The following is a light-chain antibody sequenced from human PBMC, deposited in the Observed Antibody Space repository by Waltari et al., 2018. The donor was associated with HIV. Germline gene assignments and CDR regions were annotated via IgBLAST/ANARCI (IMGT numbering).Light chain of an antibody. CDR1: QISGIW. J-gene: IGKJ1*01. Sequence: DIQMTQFPSSPSAFTRERLTLTCRASQISGIWLAWYQQKPGKAPKLLIYKASDLESGVPSRFSGRGSGTEFTLTISSLQPDDSATYYCQQYNTSSPTFGQGTKVEVK. CDR2: KAS. CDR3: QQYNTSSPT. V-gene: IGKV1-5*03.